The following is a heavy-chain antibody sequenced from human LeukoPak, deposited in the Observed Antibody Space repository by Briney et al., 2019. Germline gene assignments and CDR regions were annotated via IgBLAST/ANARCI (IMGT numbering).Heavy chain of an antibody. CDR3: ARGSGYSSGWYGY. CDR1: GGSISSYY. V-gene: IGHV4-59*01. CDR2: IYYGGST. Sequence: PSETLSLTCTVSGGSISSYYWSWIRQPPGKGLEWIGYIYYGGSTNYNPSLKSRVTISVDTSKNQFSLKLSSVTAADTAVYYCARGSGYSSGWYGYWGQGTLVTVSS. J-gene: IGHJ4*02. D-gene: IGHD6-19*01.